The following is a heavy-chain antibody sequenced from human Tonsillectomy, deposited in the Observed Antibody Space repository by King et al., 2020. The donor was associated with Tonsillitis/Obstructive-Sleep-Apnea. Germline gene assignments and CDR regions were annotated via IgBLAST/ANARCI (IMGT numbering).Heavy chain of an antibody. CDR2: IDPSDSYT. CDR1: GYSFTSYW. Sequence: VQLVESGAEVKEPGESLRISCKGSGYSFTSYWINWVRQMPGKGLEWMGRIDPSDSYTNYSPSFQGHVTFPVDKSISTAPLQGSSLRASDNAMYYCARGGIGYDFAFDIWGQGTMVTVSS. V-gene: IGHV5-10-1*01. J-gene: IGHJ3*02. D-gene: IGHD5-12*01. CDR3: ARGGIGYDFAFDI.